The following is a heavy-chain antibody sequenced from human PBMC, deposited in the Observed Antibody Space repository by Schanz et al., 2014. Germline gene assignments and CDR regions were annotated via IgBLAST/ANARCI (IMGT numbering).Heavy chain of an antibody. V-gene: IGHV1-2*02. CDR2: INPNSGET. J-gene: IGHJ4*02. Sequence: QVQLVQSGPAVKKPGASMKVSCLASGYSFTEYFLHWVRQAPGQGLEWMGWINPNSGETNYEQKFKGRVTLTSDTSISTAFMELSRLTSDDTATYFCARARYTGYDGSGYWGQGTLLIVSS. CDR3: ARARYTGYDGSGY. D-gene: IGHD5-12*01. CDR1: GYSFTEYF.